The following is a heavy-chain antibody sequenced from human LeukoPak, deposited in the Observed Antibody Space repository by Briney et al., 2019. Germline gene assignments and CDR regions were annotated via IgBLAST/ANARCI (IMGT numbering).Heavy chain of an antibody. CDR1: GFTFSSYS. CDR3: ARDQRYYDSSGRTVDY. J-gene: IGHJ4*02. V-gene: IGHV3-21*01. CDR2: ISSSSSYI. D-gene: IGHD3-22*01. Sequence: PGGSLRLSCAASGFTFSSYSMNWVRQASGKGLEWVSSISSSSSYIYYADSVKGRFTISRDNAKNSLYLQMNSLRAEDTAVYYCARDQRYYDSSGRTVDYWGQGTLVTVSS.